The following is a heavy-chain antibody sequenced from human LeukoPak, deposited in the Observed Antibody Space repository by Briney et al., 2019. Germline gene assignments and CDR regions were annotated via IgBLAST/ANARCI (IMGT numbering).Heavy chain of an antibody. J-gene: IGHJ4*02. D-gene: IGHD6-13*01. Sequence: SETLSLTCTVSGGSISSYYWSWIRQPPGKGLEWIGYIYYSGSTNYNPSLKSRVTISVDTSKNQFSLKLSSVTAADTAVYYCARYSGSWYGTDYWGQGTLVTVSS. CDR2: IYYSGST. CDR3: ARYSGSWYGTDY. CDR1: GGSISSYY. V-gene: IGHV4-59*08.